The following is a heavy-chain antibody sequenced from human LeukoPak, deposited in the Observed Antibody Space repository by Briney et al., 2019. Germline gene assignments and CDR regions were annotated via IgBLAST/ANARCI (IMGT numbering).Heavy chain of an antibody. Sequence: GASVKVSCKASGYTFTSYDINWVRQATGQGLEWMGWMNPNSGNTGYAQKFQGRVTITRNTSISTAYMELSSLRSEDTAVYYCAKEECSSTSCYGGWFDPWGQGTLVTVSS. V-gene: IGHV1-8*03. D-gene: IGHD2-2*01. J-gene: IGHJ5*02. CDR2: MNPNSGNT. CDR1: GYTFTSYD. CDR3: AKEECSSTSCYGGWFDP.